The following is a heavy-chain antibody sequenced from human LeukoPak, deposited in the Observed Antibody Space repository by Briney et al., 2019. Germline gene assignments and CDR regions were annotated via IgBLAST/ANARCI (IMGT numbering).Heavy chain of an antibody. CDR1: GYTFTSYG. J-gene: IGHJ6*03. CDR2: ISAYNGNT. V-gene: IGHV1-18*01. D-gene: IGHD3-10*01. CDR3: ASDPYGSGSYYVYYYYYMDV. Sequence: GASVKVSCKASGYTFTSYGISGVRQAPGQGLEWMGWISAYNGNTNYAQKLQGRVTMTTETSTSTAYMELRSLRSDDTAVYYCASDPYGSGSYYVYYYYYMDVWGKGTTVTVSS.